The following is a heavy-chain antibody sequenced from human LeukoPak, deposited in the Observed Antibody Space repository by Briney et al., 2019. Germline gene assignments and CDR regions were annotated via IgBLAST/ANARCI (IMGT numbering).Heavy chain of an antibody. D-gene: IGHD3-22*01. J-gene: IGHJ4*02. V-gene: IGHV3-74*01. CDR2: INSDGSST. CDR3: ARVVVLITKPDFDY. CDR1: GFTFSSHW. Sequence: QTGGSLRLSCAASGFTFSSHWMHWVRQAPGKGLVWVSRINSDGSSTSYADSVKGRFTISRDNAKNTLYLQMNSLRAEDTAVYYCARVVVLITKPDFDYWGQGTLVTVSS.